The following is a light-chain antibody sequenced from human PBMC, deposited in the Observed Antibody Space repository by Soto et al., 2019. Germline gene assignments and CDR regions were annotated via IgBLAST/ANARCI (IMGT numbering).Light chain of an antibody. Sequence: ALTQPASVSGSPGQSVTISCTGTSSDVGAYKYVSWYQKHPGKAPKLMIYGVSNRPSGVSNRFSGSKSGNTAFLTISVLQPEDEADYYCSSFTGPTTLDVFGTGTKVTVL. V-gene: IGLV2-14*03. CDR1: SSDVGAYKY. CDR2: GVS. CDR3: SSFTGPTTLDV. J-gene: IGLJ1*01.